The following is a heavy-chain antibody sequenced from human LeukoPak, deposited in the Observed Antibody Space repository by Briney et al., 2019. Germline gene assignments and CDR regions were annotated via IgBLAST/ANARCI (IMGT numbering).Heavy chain of an antibody. Sequence: GGSLRLSCAASGFTVSSNYMSWVRQAPGKGVEWVSVIYSGGSTYYADSVKGRFTISRDNSKNTLYLQMNSLRAEDTAVYYCARQMKIVAAAAFDPWGQGTLVTVSS. V-gene: IGHV3-66*04. CDR1: GFTVSSNY. D-gene: IGHD6-13*01. CDR2: IYSGGST. CDR3: ARQMKIVAAAAFDP. J-gene: IGHJ5*02.